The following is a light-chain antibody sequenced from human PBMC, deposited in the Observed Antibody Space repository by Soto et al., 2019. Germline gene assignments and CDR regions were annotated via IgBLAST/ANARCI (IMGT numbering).Light chain of an antibody. CDR2: AAS. J-gene: IGKJ1*01. CDR3: QQSYSIPWT. Sequence: DIQMTQSPSSLSASVGDRVTLTWRASQSISSYLNWYKQKPGKAPKVLIYAASSLQSGVPSRFSGSGSGTDFTLTISSLQPEDFATYYCQQSYSIPWTFGQGTKVDIK. CDR1: QSISSY. V-gene: IGKV1-39*01.